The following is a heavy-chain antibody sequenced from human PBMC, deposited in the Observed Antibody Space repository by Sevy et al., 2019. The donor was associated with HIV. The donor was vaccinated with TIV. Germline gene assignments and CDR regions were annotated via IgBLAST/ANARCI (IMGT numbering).Heavy chain of an antibody. J-gene: IGHJ6*02. CDR2: ISYDGSKK. CDR1: GFTFSIYA. V-gene: IGHV3-30*04. D-gene: IGHD4-17*01. Sequence: GGSPRLSCAASGFTFSIYAIHWVRQAPGKGLEWVAVISYDGSKKYYVESVKGRFTISRDNSKNTLYLQMNSLRPEDTAVYYCARDLPSAVTNPFYYYGMDVWGQGTTVTVSS. CDR3: ARDLPSAVTNPFYYYGMDV.